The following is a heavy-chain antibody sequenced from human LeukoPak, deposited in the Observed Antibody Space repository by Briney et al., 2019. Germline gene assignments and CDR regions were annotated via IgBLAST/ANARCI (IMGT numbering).Heavy chain of an antibody. CDR2: IYYSGST. J-gene: IGHJ4*02. V-gene: IGHV4-30-4*08. CDR3: ARDRDGYNPFDY. CDR1: GGSISSGDYY. D-gene: IGHD5-24*01. Sequence: TLSLTCTVSGGSISSGDYYWSWIRQPPGKGLEWIGYIYYSGSTYYNPSLKSRVTISVDTSKNQFSLKLSSVTAADTAVYYCARDRDGYNPFDYWGQGTLVTVSS.